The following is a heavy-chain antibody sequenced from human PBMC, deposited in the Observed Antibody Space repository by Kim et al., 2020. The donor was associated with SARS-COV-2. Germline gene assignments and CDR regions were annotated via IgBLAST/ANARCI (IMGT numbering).Heavy chain of an antibody. Sequence: GGSLRLSCAASGFTFSTYAIHWVRQAPGKGLEWVAIIWNDGSNKYYADSVKGRFTISRDNSKNTLYLQMNSLRAEDTAVYYCARDSYYSDSSGYALDYWGQGTLVTVSS. CDR2: IWNDGSNK. D-gene: IGHD3-22*01. J-gene: IGHJ4*02. CDR1: GFTFSTYA. CDR3: ARDSYYSDSSGYALDY. V-gene: IGHV3-33*01.